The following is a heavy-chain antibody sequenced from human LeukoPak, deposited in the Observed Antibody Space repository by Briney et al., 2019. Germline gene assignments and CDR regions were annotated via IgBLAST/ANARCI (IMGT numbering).Heavy chain of an antibody. CDR2: ISSSGSSI. CDR3: ARGGGELRFLEWFEYFDY. CDR1: GFTFSDYY. D-gene: IGHD3-3*01. V-gene: IGHV3-11*04. Sequence: GGSLRLSCAASGFTFSDYYMSWIRQAPGKGLEWVSYISSSGSSIYYVDSVKGRFTISRDNAKNSLYLQMNSLRAEDTAVYYCARGGGELRFLEWFEYFDYWGQGTLVTVSS. J-gene: IGHJ4*02.